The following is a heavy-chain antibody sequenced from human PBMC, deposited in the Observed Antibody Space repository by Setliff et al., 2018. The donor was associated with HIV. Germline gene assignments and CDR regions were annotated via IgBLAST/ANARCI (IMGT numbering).Heavy chain of an antibody. J-gene: IGHJ4*02. CDR2: ISNTGDHT. Sequence: LRLSCAASGFAFSNYGMHWVRQAPGKRLEYVSAISNTGDHTYYADSVKGRFTISRDNSKNRLDLQMGSLRAEDMAVYYCARWPVVVPAAMWGQGTLVTVSS. CDR3: ARWPVVVPAAM. V-gene: IGHV3-64*02. D-gene: IGHD2-2*01. CDR1: GFAFSNYG.